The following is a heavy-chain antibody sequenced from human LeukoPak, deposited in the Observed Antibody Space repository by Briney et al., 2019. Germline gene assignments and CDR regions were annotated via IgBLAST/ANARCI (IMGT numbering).Heavy chain of an antibody. D-gene: IGHD3-22*01. Sequence: GASVKVSCKASGYTFTSYGISWVRQAPGQGLEWMGWISAYNGNTNYAQKLQGRVTMTTDTSTSTAYMELRSLRSDDTAVYYCARAEGDYYDSSGYYLWGQGTLVTVSS. J-gene: IGHJ4*02. CDR2: ISAYNGNT. V-gene: IGHV1-18*01. CDR1: GYTFTSYG. CDR3: ARAEGDYYDSSGYYL.